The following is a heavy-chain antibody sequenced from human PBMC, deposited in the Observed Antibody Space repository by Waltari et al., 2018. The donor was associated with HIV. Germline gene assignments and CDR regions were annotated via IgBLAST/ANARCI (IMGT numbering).Heavy chain of an antibody. J-gene: IGHJ5*02. CDR3: TTDPQWLGHNGQT. CDR1: GFTFSNAW. D-gene: IGHD6-19*01. Sequence: EVQLVESGGGLVKPGGSLRLSCAASGFTFSNAWMSWVRQAPGKGLEWVGRIKSKPDGGTTDYAAPVKGRFTISRDDSKNTLYLQMNSLKTEDTAVYYCTTDPQWLGHNGQTWGQGTLVTVSS. V-gene: IGHV3-15*01. CDR2: IKSKPDGGTT.